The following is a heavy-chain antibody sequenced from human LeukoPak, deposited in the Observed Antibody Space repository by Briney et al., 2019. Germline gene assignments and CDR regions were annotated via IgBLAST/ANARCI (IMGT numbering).Heavy chain of an antibody. CDR2: ISYDGSNK. D-gene: IGHD3-9*01. CDR1: GFTFSSYW. V-gene: IGHV3-30*03. CDR3: ARVSRYYDILTGYYMAGYFDY. Sequence: PGGSLRLSCAASGFTFSSYWMSWVRQPPGKGLEWVAVISYDGSNKYYADSVKGRFTISRDNSKNTLYLQMNSLRAEDTAVYYCARVSRYYDILTGYYMAGYFDYWGQGTLVTVSS. J-gene: IGHJ4*02.